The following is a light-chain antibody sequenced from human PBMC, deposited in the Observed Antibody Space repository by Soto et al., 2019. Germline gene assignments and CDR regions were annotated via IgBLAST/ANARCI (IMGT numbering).Light chain of an antibody. V-gene: IGLV2-14*01. Sequence: QSALTQPASVSGSPGQSITISCTGTSSDVGGYNYVPWYQQHPGKAPKFMIYDVSNRPSGVSNRFSGSKSGNTASLTISGLQAEDEADYYCSSYTSSSTLYVFGTGTKLTVL. CDR1: SSDVGGYNY. CDR3: SSYTSSSTLYV. J-gene: IGLJ1*01. CDR2: DVS.